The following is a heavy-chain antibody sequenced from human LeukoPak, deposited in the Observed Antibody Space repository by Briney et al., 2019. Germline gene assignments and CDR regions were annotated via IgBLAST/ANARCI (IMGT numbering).Heavy chain of an antibody. CDR1: GDSTNAYY. CDR3: ARVRDGPRGTHFDF. V-gene: IGHV4-59*01. CDR2: IYYTGGT. Sequence: SETLSLTCTVSGDSTNAYYWGWIRQSLGKGLQYIGYIYYTGGTHYSPSLHSRVTMSIDTSKNQFSLKLHSVTAADTAMYYCARVRDGPRGTHFDFWGQGTLVTVSS. D-gene: IGHD3-10*01. J-gene: IGHJ4*02.